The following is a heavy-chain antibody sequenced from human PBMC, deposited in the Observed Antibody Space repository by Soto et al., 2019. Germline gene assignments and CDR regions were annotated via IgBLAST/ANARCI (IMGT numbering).Heavy chain of an antibody. CDR1: GGSISSGGYY. D-gene: IGHD6-6*01. V-gene: IGHV4-31*03. CDR2: IYYSGST. CDR3: ARGQYSSSPIPLWFDP. J-gene: IGHJ5*02. Sequence: QVQLQESGPGLVKPSQTLSLTCTVSGGSISSGGYYWSWIRQHPGKGLEWIGYIYYSGSTYYNPSIKSRVTISVDTSKNQFSLKLSSVTAADTAVYYCARGQYSSSPIPLWFDPWGQGTLVTVSS.